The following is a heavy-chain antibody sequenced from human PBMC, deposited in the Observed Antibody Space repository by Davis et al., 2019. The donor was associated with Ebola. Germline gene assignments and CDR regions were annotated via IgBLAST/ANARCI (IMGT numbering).Heavy chain of an antibody. J-gene: IGHJ5*02. CDR1: GGPISSYY. V-gene: IGHV4-59*01. Sequence: MPSETLSPTCTVPGGPISSYYWSWIRQPPGKGLEWIGYIYYSGSTNYNPSLKSRVTISVDTSKNQFSLKLSSVTAADTAVYYCARGPYCSSTSCYTGTNWFDPWGQGTLVTVSS. CDR3: ARGPYCSSTSCYTGTNWFDP. CDR2: IYYSGST. D-gene: IGHD2-2*02.